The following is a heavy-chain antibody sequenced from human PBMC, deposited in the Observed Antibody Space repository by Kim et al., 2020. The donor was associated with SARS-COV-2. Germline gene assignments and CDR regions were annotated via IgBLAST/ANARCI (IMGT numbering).Heavy chain of an antibody. Sequence: SETLSLTCTVSGGSISSSSYYWGWIRQPPGKGLEWIGSIYYSGSTYYNLTLKSRVTISVDTSKYQFSLKLSSVTAAATAVYYCAGHAGGSADSSGHYYCLIIHDAFDIWGQGTMVTVSS. D-gene: IGHD3-22*01. CDR3: AGHAGGSADSSGHYYCLIIHDAFDI. V-gene: IGHV4-39*01. CDR1: GGSISSSSYY. CDR2: IYYSGST. J-gene: IGHJ3*02.